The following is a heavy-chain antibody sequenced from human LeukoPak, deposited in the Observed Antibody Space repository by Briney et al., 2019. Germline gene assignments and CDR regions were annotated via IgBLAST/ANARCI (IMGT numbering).Heavy chain of an antibody. CDR1: GGSISSYY. CDR3: AREVSVAGNNWYDP. Sequence: SETLSLTCTVSGGSISSYYWSWIRQPPGKGLEWIGYIYYSGSTNYNPSLKSRVTISVTSKNQFSLKLSSVTAADTAVYFCAREVSVAGNNWYDPWGQGALVTVSS. V-gene: IGHV4-59*01. CDR2: IYYSGST. J-gene: IGHJ5*02. D-gene: IGHD6-19*01.